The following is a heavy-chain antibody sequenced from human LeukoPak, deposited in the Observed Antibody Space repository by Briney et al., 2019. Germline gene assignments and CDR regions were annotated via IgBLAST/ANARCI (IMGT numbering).Heavy chain of an antibody. CDR1: GYTFTSYD. Sequence: ASVKVSCKASGYTFTSYDINWVRQATGRGLEWMGWMNPNSGNTGYAQKFQGRVTMTRNTSISTAYMELSSLRSEDTAVYYCARYYGSGSPFDYWGQGTLVTVSS. J-gene: IGHJ4*02. V-gene: IGHV1-8*01. CDR3: ARYYGSGSPFDY. D-gene: IGHD3-10*01. CDR2: MNPNSGNT.